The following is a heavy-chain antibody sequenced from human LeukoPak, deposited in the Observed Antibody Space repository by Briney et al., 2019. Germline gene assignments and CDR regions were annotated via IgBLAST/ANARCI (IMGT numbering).Heavy chain of an antibody. CDR1: GFTFSSYA. V-gene: IGHV3-23*01. Sequence: GGSLRLSCAASGFTFSSYAMSWVRQAPGKGLEWVSAISGGGGSTYDADSVKGRFTISRDNSKNTLYLQMNSLRAEDTAVYYCAKDTSIGRYCTNGVCSPFDYWGQGTLVTVSS. CDR3: AKDTSIGRYCTNGVCSPFDY. D-gene: IGHD2-8*01. CDR2: ISGGGGST. J-gene: IGHJ4*02.